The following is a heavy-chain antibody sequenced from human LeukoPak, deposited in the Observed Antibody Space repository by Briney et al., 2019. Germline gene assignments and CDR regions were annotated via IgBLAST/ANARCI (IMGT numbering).Heavy chain of an antibody. J-gene: IGHJ4*02. CDR2: INPSGGST. CDR3: ARGIGGYDSSGYYYARGAFDY. CDR1: GYAFTSYY. Sequence: ASVKVSCKASGYAFTSYYMHWVRQAPGQGLEWMGMINPSGGSTSYAQKFQGRVTMTRDMSTSTVYMELSSLRSEDTAVYYCARGIGGYDSSGYYYARGAFDYWGQGTLVTVSS. V-gene: IGHV1-46*01. D-gene: IGHD3-22*01.